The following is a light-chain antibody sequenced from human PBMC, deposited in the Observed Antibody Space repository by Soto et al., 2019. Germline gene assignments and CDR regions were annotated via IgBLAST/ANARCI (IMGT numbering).Light chain of an antibody. V-gene: IGKV3-20*01. J-gene: IGKJ1*01. CDR3: QQYGSSGT. CDR1: HSVSGF. CDR2: EAS. Sequence: EIVFTQSPATLSFSPGERATLSCRASHSVSGFLVWYQQKPGQAPRLLIDEASNRATGIPARFSGSGSGTDFTLTISRLEPEDFAVYYCQQYGSSGTFGQGTKVDIK.